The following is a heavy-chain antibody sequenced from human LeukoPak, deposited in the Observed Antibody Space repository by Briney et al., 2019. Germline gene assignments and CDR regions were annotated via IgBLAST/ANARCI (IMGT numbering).Heavy chain of an antibody. Sequence: SETLSLTCTVSGGSISSYYWSWIRQPPGKGLEWIGEINHSGSTNYNPSLKSRVTISVDTSKNQFSLKLSSVTAADTAVYYCAREPTYYYDSSGYYPFDYWGQGTLVTVSS. CDR1: GGSISSYY. D-gene: IGHD3-22*01. V-gene: IGHV4-34*01. CDR2: INHSGST. J-gene: IGHJ4*02. CDR3: AREPTYYYDSSGYYPFDY.